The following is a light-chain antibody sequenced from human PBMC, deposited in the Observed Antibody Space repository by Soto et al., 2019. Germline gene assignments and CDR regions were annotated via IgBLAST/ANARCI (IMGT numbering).Light chain of an antibody. CDR3: QSYDSSLSGYV. CDR1: SSNIGAGYE. Sequence: QSVLTQSPSGSEAPGQRVTISCTGSSSNIGAGYEAHWYQQVPGTAPKLLIYENNNRPSGVPDRFSGSKSGTSASLAITGLQAEDEAEYYCQSYDSSLSGYVFGTGTQLTVL. CDR2: ENN. V-gene: IGLV1-40*01. J-gene: IGLJ7*01.